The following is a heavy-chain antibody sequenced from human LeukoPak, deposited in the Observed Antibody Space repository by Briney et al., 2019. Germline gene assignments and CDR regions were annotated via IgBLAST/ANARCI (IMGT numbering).Heavy chain of an antibody. CDR1: GGSISSYY. CDR3: AREDGPDAFDI. Sequence: PSETLSLTCTVSGGSISSYYWSWIRQPPGKGLEWIGYIYYSGSTNYNPSLKSRVTISVDTSKNQFSLKLSSVTAADTAVYYCAREDGPDAFDIWGQGTMVTVSS. CDR2: IYYSGST. J-gene: IGHJ3*02. V-gene: IGHV4-59*12.